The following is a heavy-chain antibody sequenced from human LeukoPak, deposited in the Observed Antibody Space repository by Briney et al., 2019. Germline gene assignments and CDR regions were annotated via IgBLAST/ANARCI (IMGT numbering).Heavy chain of an antibody. V-gene: IGHV3-30-3*01. CDR2: ISYDGSNK. CDR3: ASPLIQLSYDYFDY. Sequence: GGSLRLSCAASGFTFSSYAMHWVRRAPGKGLEWVAVISYDGSNKYYADSVKGRFTISRDNSKNTLYLQMNSLRAEDTAVYYCASPLIQLSYDYFDYWGQGTLVTVSS. CDR1: GFTFSSYA. J-gene: IGHJ4*02. D-gene: IGHD5-18*01.